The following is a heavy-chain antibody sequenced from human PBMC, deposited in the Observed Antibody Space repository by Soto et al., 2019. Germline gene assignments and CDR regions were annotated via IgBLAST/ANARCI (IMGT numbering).Heavy chain of an antibody. D-gene: IGHD3-16*01. Sequence: SETLSLTCTVSGGSISSRGYYWSWIRQHPGKGLEWIGYIYYSGSTYYNPSLKSRVTISVDTSKNQFSLKLSSVTAADTAVYYCARSGYTYYCFDYWGQGTLVTVSS. CDR2: IYYSGST. CDR3: ARSGYTYYCFDY. V-gene: IGHV4-31*03. CDR1: GGSISSRGYY. J-gene: IGHJ4*02.